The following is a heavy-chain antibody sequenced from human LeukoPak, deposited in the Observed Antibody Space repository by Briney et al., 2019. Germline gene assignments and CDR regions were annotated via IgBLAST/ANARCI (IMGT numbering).Heavy chain of an antibody. Sequence: GGSLRLSCAASGFTVNNNYMSWVRQAPGKGLEWVSAISGSGGNTYYANADSVKGRFTISRDNSKNTLYLQINSLRAEDTAVYYCAKDGIYSGSPRAFDYWGQGTLVTVSS. J-gene: IGHJ4*02. V-gene: IGHV3-23*01. CDR3: AKDGIYSGSPRAFDY. D-gene: IGHD1-26*01. CDR2: ISGSGGNT. CDR1: GFTVNNNY.